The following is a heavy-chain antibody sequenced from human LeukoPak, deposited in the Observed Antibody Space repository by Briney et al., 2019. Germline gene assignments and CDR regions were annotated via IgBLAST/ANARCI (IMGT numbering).Heavy chain of an antibody. V-gene: IGHV4-59*06. CDR2: IYYSGST. CDR1: GGSISSYY. D-gene: IGHD5-24*01. J-gene: IGHJ4*02. CDR3: ATRAVEMATITEGTSDY. Sequence: SETLSLTCTVSGGSISSYYWSWIRQPPGKGLEWIGYIYYSGSTYYNPSLKSRVTISVDTSKNQFSLKLSSVTAADTAVYYCATRAVEMATITEGTSDYWGQGTLVTVSS.